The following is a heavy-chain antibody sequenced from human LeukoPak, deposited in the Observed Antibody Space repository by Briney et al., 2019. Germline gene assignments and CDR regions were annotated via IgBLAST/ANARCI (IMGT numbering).Heavy chain of an antibody. CDR3: TKGGSGSSNFWVY. CDR1: GFPFSNFW. J-gene: IGHJ4*02. V-gene: IGHV3-7*01. CDR2: IKPSGSEK. D-gene: IGHD6-6*01. Sequence: GSLRLSCEASGFPFSNFWVTWVRQAPGKGLEWVASIKPSGSEKFYVDSVKGRFTISRDNAKNSLYLQMNSLRVEDTAVYYCTKGGSGSSNFWVYWGQGTLVTVSS.